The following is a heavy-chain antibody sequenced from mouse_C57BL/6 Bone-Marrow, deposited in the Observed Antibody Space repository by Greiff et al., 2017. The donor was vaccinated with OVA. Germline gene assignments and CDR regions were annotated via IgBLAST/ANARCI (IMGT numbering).Heavy chain of an antibody. V-gene: IGHV5-4*01. Sequence: EVQLVESGGGLVKPGGSLKLSCAASGFTFSSYAMSWVRQTPEKRLEWVATISDGGGYTYYPDNVKGRFTISRDNAKNNLYLQMSHLKSEDTAMYYCARGQITTVVAPYYAMDYWGQGTSVTVSS. J-gene: IGHJ4*01. CDR2: ISDGGGYT. CDR3: ARGQITTVVAPYYAMDY. CDR1: GFTFSSYA. D-gene: IGHD1-1*01.